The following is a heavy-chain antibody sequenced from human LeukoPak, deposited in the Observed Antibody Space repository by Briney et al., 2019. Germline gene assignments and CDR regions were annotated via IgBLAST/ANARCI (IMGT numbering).Heavy chain of an antibody. V-gene: IGHV4-34*01. J-gene: IGHJ5*02. CDR3: ARGLPHNRPRITMIVVRA. CDR2: INHSGIT. CDR1: GGSFSGYY. Sequence: PPQTLSLTCAVYGGSFSGYYWSWIRQPPGKRLGWIGEINHSGITNYNPPLKSRVTISVDTSNNQFSLNLSSLTAADTGVCYCARGLPHNRPRITMIVVRAWGQGTLVTVSS. D-gene: IGHD3-22*01.